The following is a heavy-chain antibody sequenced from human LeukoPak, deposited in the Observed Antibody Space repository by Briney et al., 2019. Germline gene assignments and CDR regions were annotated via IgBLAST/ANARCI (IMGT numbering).Heavy chain of an antibody. CDR1: GFSLYDYA. Sequence: PGGSLRLSCAASGFSLYDYAMHWVRHAPGQGLEWVSSISWDGRNMAYAASVKGRFTISRDNAQNSLYLQMYSLKIEDTAFYYCIKDMGFDLLKDAFDLWGQGMLVTVSS. CDR2: ISWDGRNM. D-gene: IGHD1-26*01. V-gene: IGHV3-9*01. CDR3: IKDMGFDLLKDAFDL. J-gene: IGHJ3*01.